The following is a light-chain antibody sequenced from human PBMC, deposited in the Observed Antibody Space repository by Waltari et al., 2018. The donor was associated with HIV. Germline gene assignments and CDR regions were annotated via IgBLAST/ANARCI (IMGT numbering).Light chain of an antibody. V-gene: IGKV2-28*01. CDR1: QSLLDGNGHNY. CDR3: MQAIQTPS. J-gene: IGKJ3*01. Sequence: DIVMTQSPLSLSVTPGEPASIACKSSQSLLDGNGHNYLNWYVQKPGQSPQLLMFYGSNRASGVPDRFSGSGSGTDFTLKISSVEAEDVGVYYCMQAIQTPSFGPGPKVEIK. CDR2: YGS.